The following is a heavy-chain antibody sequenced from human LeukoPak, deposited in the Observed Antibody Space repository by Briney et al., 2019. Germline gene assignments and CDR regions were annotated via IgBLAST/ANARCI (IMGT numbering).Heavy chain of an antibody. CDR1: GGSIGSGDYY. CDR3: AKVVSGWFDP. J-gene: IGHJ5*02. V-gene: IGHV4-61*08. D-gene: IGHD6-19*01. Sequence: SQTLSLTCTVSGGSIGSGDYYWIWIRQPPGKGLEWIGSIYHNGGTNYNPSLESRVTMSVDTSKNQFFLKMTSVTAADTAVYYCAKVVSGWFDPWGQGTLVTVSS. CDR2: IYHNGGT.